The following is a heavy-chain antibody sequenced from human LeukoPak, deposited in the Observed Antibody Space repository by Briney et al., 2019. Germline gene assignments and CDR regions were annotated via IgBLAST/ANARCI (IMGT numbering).Heavy chain of an antibody. J-gene: IGHJ4*02. D-gene: IGHD6-6*01. Sequence: ASVKVSCKASGYTFTSYYMHWVRQAPGQGLEWMGIINPSGGSTSYAQKFQGRVTMTRDMSTSTVYMQLSSLRSEDTAVYYCARGCPYSSSPHYYFDYWGQGTLVTVSS. CDR3: ARGCPYSSSPHYYFDY. V-gene: IGHV1-46*01. CDR2: INPSGGST. CDR1: GYTFTSYY.